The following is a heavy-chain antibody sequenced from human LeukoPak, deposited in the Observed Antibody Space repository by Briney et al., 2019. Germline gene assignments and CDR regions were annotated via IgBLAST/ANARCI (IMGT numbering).Heavy chain of an antibody. CDR3: AKDLVNIEQFDY. V-gene: IGHV3-23*01. CDR2: ISGSGGST. J-gene: IGHJ4*02. D-gene: IGHD2-2*01. CDR1: GITLSNYA. Sequence: GGSLRLSCAVSGITLSNYAMSWVHQAPGKGLEWVSAISGSGGSTYYADSVKDRFTISRDNSKNTLYLQMNSLRAEDTAVYYCAKDLVNIEQFDYWGQGTLVTVSS.